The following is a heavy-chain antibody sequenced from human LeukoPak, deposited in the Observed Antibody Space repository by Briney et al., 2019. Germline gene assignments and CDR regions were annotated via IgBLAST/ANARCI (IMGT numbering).Heavy chain of an antibody. D-gene: IGHD2-2*01. CDR3: ARGSYCSSTSCHNWFDP. V-gene: IGHV1-8*02. CDR1: GGTFITYT. CDR2: MNPNSGNT. Sequence: GASVKVSCKASGGTFITYTINWVRQATGQGLEWMGWMNPNSGNTGYAQKFQGRVTMTRNTSISTAYMELSSLRSEDTAVYYCARGSYCSSTSCHNWFDPWGQGTLVAVSS. J-gene: IGHJ5*02.